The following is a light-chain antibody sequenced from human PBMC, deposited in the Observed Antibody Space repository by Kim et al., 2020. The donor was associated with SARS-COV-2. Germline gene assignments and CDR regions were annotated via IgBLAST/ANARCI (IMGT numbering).Light chain of an antibody. CDR1: QSVSSSY. Sequence: EIVLTQSPGTLSLSPGERATLSCRASQSVSSSYLVWYQQKPGQAPRLLIYGASSRATGIPDRFSGSGSGTDFTLTISRLEPEDFAVYYCQNNGSLAFGQGTRLEIK. J-gene: IGKJ5*01. V-gene: IGKV3-20*01. CDR2: GAS. CDR3: QNNGSLA.